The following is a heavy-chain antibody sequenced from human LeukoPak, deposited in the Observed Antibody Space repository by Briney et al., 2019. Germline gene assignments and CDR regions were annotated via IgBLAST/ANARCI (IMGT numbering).Heavy chain of an antibody. CDR2: INPNSGGT. D-gene: IGHD6-6*01. Sequence: PWASVKVSCKASGYTFTGYYMHWVRQAPGQGLEWMGWINPNSGGTNYAQKFQGRVTMTRDTSISTAYMELSKLRSDDTAVYYCARGRRNSFIIAARWFDPWGQGTLVTVSS. J-gene: IGHJ5*02. V-gene: IGHV1-2*02. CDR3: ARGRRNSFIIAARWFDP. CDR1: GYTFTGYY.